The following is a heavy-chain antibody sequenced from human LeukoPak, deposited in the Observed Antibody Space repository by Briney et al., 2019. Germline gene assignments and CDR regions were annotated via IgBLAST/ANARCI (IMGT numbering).Heavy chain of an antibody. J-gene: IGHJ6*04. Sequence: ASVKVSCKASGGTFSSYAISWVRQAPGQGLEWMGGIIPIFGTANYAQKFQGRVTITADESTSTAYMELSSPRSEDTAVYYCARVLPHYDILTGYTSEGYYYGMDVWGKGTTVTVSS. V-gene: IGHV1-69*13. CDR3: ARVLPHYDILTGYTSEGYYYGMDV. CDR1: GGTFSSYA. D-gene: IGHD3-9*01. CDR2: IIPIFGTA.